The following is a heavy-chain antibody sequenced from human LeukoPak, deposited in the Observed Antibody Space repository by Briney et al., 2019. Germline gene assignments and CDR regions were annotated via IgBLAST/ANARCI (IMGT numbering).Heavy chain of an antibody. Sequence: GGSLRLSCAASGFTFSSYWMRWVRQAPGKGLEWVSVIYSGGSTYYADSVKGRFTISRDNSKNTLYLQMNSLRAEDTAVYYCARGGSSSSGFAYYYYMDVWGKGTTVTVSS. V-gene: IGHV3-53*01. CDR2: IYSGGST. CDR3: ARGGSSSSGFAYYYYMDV. J-gene: IGHJ6*03. CDR1: GFTFSSYW. D-gene: IGHD6-6*01.